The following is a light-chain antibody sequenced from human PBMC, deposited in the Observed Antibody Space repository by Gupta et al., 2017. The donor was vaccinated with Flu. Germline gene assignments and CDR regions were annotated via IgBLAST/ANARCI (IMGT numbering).Light chain of an antibody. Sequence: ETVTLSGRASQSVSVNVAWYQQKPGQAPRLLIYGASTRATGVPARFSGSGSGTGFTLTIDSLQSEDFSVYDCQQYDSCPHSFGQGSKVEIK. V-gene: IGKV3-15*01. J-gene: IGKJ2*01. CDR3: QQYDSCPHS. CDR1: QSVSVN. CDR2: GAS.